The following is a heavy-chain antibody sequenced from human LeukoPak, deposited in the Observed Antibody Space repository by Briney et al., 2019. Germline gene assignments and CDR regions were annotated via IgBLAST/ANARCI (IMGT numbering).Heavy chain of an antibody. CDR3: ARGSTHYISFDP. D-gene: IGHD4-11*01. J-gene: IGHJ5*02. V-gene: IGHV4-34*01. Sequence: SETLSLTCAVYGGSFSDYYWSWIRQPPGKGLEWIGEINHSGSTNYNPSLKSRVTISVDTSKNQFSLKLSSVTAADTAVYYCARGSTHYISFDPWGQGTLVTVSS. CDR1: GGSFSDYY. CDR2: INHSGST.